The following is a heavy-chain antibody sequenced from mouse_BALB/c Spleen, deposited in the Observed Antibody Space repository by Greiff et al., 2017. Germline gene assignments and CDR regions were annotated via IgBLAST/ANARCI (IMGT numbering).Heavy chain of an antibody. CDR1: GFSLTGYG. V-gene: IGHV2-6-7*01. D-gene: IGHD3-3*01. CDR3: ARDRRWDIGSCAY. CDR2: IWGDGST. J-gene: IGHJ3*01. Sequence: QVQLKQSGPGLVAPSQSLSITCTVSGFSLTGYGVNWVRQPPGKGLEWLGMIWGDGSTDYNSALKSRLSISKDNSKSQVFLKMNSLQTDDTARYYCARDRRWDIGSCAYWGQGTLVTVSA.